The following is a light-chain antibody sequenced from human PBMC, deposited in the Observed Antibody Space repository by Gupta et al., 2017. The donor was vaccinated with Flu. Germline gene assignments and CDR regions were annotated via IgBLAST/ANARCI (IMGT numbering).Light chain of an antibody. CDR3: QQYETSPPT. J-gene: IGKJ1*01. Sequence: EIVLTQSPATVYLSPGEGATLSCGASRNIRSDYIAWYQVKPGLAPRLLIYDTSRRATGIPDRFSGSGSGRDFTLTLGALEPEDFAVYSCQQYETSPPTFGQGTRVEI. CDR2: DTS. V-gene: IGKV3D-20*01. CDR1: RNIRSDY.